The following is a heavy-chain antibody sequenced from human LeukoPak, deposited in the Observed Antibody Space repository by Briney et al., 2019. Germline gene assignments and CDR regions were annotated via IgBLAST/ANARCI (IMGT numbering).Heavy chain of an antibody. D-gene: IGHD1-26*01. CDR2: INHSGST. Sequence: SETLSLTCAVYGGSFSGYYWSWIRLPPGKGLEWIGEINHSGSTNYNPSLKSRVTISVDTSKNQFSLKLSSVTAADTAVYYCARAPQSYYNNWFDPWGQGTLVTVSS. CDR3: ARAPQSYYNNWFDP. CDR1: GGSFSGYY. V-gene: IGHV4-34*01. J-gene: IGHJ5*02.